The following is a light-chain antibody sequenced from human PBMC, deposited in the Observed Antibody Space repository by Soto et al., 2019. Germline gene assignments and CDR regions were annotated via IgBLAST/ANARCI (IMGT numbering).Light chain of an antibody. CDR3: QQYNNSPPT. Sequence: EIVLTQSPGTLSLTPGERATLSCRASQSVSNNYLAWYQQKPGQAPRLLIYGASSRATGIPDRFSGGGSGTDFTLTISRLEPEDFAVYYCQQYNNSPPTFGQGSKVDVK. V-gene: IGKV3-20*01. CDR2: GAS. CDR1: QSVSNNY. J-gene: IGKJ1*01.